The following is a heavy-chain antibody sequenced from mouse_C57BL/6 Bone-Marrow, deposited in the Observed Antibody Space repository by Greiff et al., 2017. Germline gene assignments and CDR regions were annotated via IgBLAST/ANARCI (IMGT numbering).Heavy chain of an antibody. CDR2: IYPRSGNT. Sequence: VQLQESGAELARPGASVKLSCKASGYTFTSYGISWVKQRTGQGLEWIGEIYPRSGNTYYNEKFKGKATLTADKSSSTAYMELRSLTSEDSAVYFCARSLTGLLLFAYWGQGTLVTVSA. V-gene: IGHV1-81*01. CDR1: GYTFTSYG. J-gene: IGHJ3*01. CDR3: ARSLTGLLLFAY. D-gene: IGHD2-3*01.